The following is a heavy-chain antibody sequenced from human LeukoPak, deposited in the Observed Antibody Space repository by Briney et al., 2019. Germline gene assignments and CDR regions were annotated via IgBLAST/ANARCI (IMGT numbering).Heavy chain of an antibody. CDR2: IYYSGST. J-gene: IGHJ5*02. CDR3: ARLSFPWFDP. CDR1: GGSISSYY. V-gene: IGHV4-59*01. Sequence: SETLSLTCTVSGGSISSYYWSWIRQPPGKGLEWIGYIYYSGSTNYNPSLKSRVTISVDTSKNQFSLKLSSVTAADTAVYYCARLSFPWFDPWGQGTLVTVSS.